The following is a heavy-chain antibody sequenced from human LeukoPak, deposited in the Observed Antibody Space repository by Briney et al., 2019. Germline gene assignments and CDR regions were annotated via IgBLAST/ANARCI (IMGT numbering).Heavy chain of an antibody. CDR2: IYYSGST. J-gene: IGHJ5*02. CDR3: ARSGIVVVPAADGWFDP. D-gene: IGHD2-2*01. V-gene: IGHV4-39*01. Sequence: SETLSLTCTVSGGSISSSSYYWGWIRQPPGKGLEWIGSIYYSGSTYYNPSLKSRVTISVDTSKNQFSLKLSSVTAADTAVYYCARSGIVVVPAADGWFDPWGQGTLVTVSS. CDR1: GGSISSSSYY.